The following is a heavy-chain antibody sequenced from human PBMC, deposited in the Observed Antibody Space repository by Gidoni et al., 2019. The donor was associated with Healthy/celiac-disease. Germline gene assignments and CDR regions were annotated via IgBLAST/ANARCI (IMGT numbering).Heavy chain of an antibody. D-gene: IGHD3-22*01. CDR1: GFTFSSYA. CDR2: ISGSGGRT. CDR3: AKVPGYDSSGYYYPFDY. Sequence: EVQLLESGGGLVQPGGSLRLSCSASGFTFSSYAMSWVRQAPGKGLEWVSAISGSGGRTYYADSVKGRFTISRDNSKNTLYLQMNSLRAEDTAVYYCAKVPGYDSSGYYYPFDYWGQGTLVTVSS. J-gene: IGHJ4*02. V-gene: IGHV3-23*01.